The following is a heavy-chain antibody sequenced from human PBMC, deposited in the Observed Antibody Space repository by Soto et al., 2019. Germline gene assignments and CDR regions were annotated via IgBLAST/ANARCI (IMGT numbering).Heavy chain of an antibody. V-gene: IGHV3-23*01. J-gene: IGHJ6*02. CDR2: LSGSGGST. CDR1: GITFSSYA. CDR3: AKDLGRNSEDYYYGMDV. D-gene: IGHD1-7*01. Sequence: GGSLRLSCAASGITFSSYAMTWVRQAPGKGLEWVSGLSGSGGSTYYADSVKGRFTISRDNSKNTVYLQMNSLRAEDTAVYYCAKDLGRNSEDYYYGMDVWGQGTTVTVSS.